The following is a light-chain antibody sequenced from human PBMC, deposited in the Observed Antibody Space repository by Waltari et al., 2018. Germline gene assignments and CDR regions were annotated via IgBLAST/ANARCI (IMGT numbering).Light chain of an antibody. J-gene: IGLJ2*01. CDR3: CSHAGSETYVV. Sequence: QSALTQPASVSGSPGQSITISCTGSGSDIGGSNLVSWYQQHPGKAPKPMIYEVTKRPSGVSLRFLRSKSGNPASLTISGLQAEDEGDYFCCSHAGSETYVVFGGGTKLTVL. V-gene: IGLV2-23*02. CDR2: EVT. CDR1: GSDIGGSNL.